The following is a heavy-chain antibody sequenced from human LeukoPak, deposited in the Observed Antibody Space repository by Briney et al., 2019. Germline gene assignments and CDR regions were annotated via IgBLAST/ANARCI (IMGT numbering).Heavy chain of an antibody. J-gene: IGHJ4*02. CDR1: GFTFSSYA. Sequence: PGGSLRLSCAASGFTFSSYAMSWVRQAPGKGLEWVSAVSGSGGSTYYADSVEGRFTISRDNSKNTLHLQMNSLRAEDTAVYYCAKRGVTGYKEAFDYWGQGTPVTVSP. V-gene: IGHV3-23*01. D-gene: IGHD3-9*01. CDR3: AKRGVTGYKEAFDY. CDR2: VSGSGGST.